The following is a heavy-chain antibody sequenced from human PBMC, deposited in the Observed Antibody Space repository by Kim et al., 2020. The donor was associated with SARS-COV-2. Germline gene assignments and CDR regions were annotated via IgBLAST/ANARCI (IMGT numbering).Heavy chain of an antibody. D-gene: IGHD3-10*01. V-gene: IGHV3-33*05. CDR1: GFTFSSYG. CDR3: ARAPGDGMDV. CDR2: ISYDGSNK. Sequence: GGSLRLSCAASGFTFSSYGMHWVRQAPGKGLEWVALISYDGSNKYYADSVKGRFTISRDNSKNTLYLQMNSLRAEDTAVYYCARAPGDGMDVWGQGTTVTVS. J-gene: IGHJ6*02.